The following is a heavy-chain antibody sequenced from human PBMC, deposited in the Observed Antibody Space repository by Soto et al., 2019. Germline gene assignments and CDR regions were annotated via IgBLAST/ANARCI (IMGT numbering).Heavy chain of an antibody. Sequence: GGSLRLSCAASGSTFDTYWMNWVRQAPGKGPEWLSGINSDGTISSYADSVKGRFTISRDNATNTLSLQMNSLRADDTAVYYCARLSGDHSAFFSYGMDAWGQGTTVTVSS. CDR2: INSDGTIS. D-gene: IGHD2-21*01. V-gene: IGHV3-74*01. CDR1: GSTFDTYW. J-gene: IGHJ6*02. CDR3: ARLSGDHSAFFSYGMDA.